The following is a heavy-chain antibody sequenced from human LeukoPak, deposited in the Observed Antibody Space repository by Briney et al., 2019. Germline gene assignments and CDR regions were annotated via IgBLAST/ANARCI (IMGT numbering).Heavy chain of an antibody. CDR2: IYYSGST. CDR1: GGSISSYY. J-gene: IGHJ4*02. Sequence: SETLSLTCTVSGGSISSYYWSWIRQPPGKGLEWIGYIYYSGSTNYNPSLKSRVTISVDTSKNQFSLKLSSVTAADTAVYYCASSYGSGNPFDYWGQGTLVTVSS. V-gene: IGHV4-59*01. D-gene: IGHD3-10*01. CDR3: ASSYGSGNPFDY.